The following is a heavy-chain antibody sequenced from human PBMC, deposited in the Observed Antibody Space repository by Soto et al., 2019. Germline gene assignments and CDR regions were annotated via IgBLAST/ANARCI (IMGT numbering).Heavy chain of an antibody. CDR1: GFTLGTFW. CDR3: SRYHRAFDI. V-gene: IGHV3-74*01. CDR2: ISPDGIST. J-gene: IGHJ3*02. Sequence: GGSLRLSCGASGFTLGTFWMHWVRHAPGKGLVWVSRISPDGISTAYADSVKGRFTISRDNAKNTLYLQMNSLTAEDTAVYFCSRYHRAFDIWGPGTMVTVSS.